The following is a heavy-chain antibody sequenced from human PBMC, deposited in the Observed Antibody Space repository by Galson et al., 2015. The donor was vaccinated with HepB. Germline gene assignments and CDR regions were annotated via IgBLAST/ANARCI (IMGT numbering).Heavy chain of an antibody. D-gene: IGHD6-6*01. CDR1: GEPFSGYY. CDR2: INHSGST. Sequence: ETLSLTCAAYGEPFSGYYWSWIRQPPGRGLEWIGEINHSGSTNYNPSLKSRVTISVDTSKNQFSLKLSSVTAADTAVYYCARGLVAARPGVRWFDPWGQGTLVTVSS. CDR3: ARGLVAARPGVRWFDP. V-gene: IGHV4-34*01. J-gene: IGHJ5*02.